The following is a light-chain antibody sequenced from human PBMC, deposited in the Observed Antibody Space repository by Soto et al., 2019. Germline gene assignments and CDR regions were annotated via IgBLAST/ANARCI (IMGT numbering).Light chain of an antibody. Sequence: DIQMTQSPSTLSASVGDRVTITCRASQSIGTWLAWYQQKPGKAPKLLIYDASTLESGVPSRFSGSGSGTEFTLIISSLQLDDFATYYCQLYDTYSMYTFGQGTKVDIK. CDR2: DAS. CDR3: QLYDTYSMYT. J-gene: IGKJ2*01. CDR1: QSIGTW. V-gene: IGKV1-5*01.